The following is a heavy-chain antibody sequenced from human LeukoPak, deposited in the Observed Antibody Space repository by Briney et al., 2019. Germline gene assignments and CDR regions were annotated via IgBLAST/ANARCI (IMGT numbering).Heavy chain of an antibody. J-gene: IGHJ4*02. D-gene: IGHD4-17*01. V-gene: IGHV3-48*01. CDR2: ISSSSSTI. CDR3: ARTGRYGDYDY. Sequence: GGSLRLSCAASGFTFSSYSMNWVRQAPGKGLEWVSYISSSSSTIYYADSVKGRFTISRDNAKSSLYLQMNSLRAEDTAVYYCARTGRYGDYDYWGQGTLVTVSS. CDR1: GFTFSSYS.